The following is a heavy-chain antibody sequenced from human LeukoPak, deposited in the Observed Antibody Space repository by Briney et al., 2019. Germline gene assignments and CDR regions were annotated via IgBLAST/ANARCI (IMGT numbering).Heavy chain of an antibody. J-gene: IGHJ4*02. CDR3: ARGRNYGSGSYYVDY. CDR2: INPNSGGT. V-gene: IGHV1-2*02. D-gene: IGHD3-10*01. Sequence: ASVKVSCKSSGYTFTGYYMHWVRQASGQGLEWMRWINPNSGGTHYAQKFQGRVTMSRDTSISTAYMELSRLRSDDTAVYYCARGRNYGSGSYYVDYWGQGTLVTVSS. CDR1: GYTFTGYY.